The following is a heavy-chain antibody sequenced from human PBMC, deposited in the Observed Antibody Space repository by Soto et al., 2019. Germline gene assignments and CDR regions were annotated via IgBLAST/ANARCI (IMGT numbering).Heavy chain of an antibody. CDR2: IWYDGSNK. D-gene: IGHD3-22*01. V-gene: IGHV3-33*01. Sequence: PGGSLRLSCAASGFTFSSYGMHWVRQAPGKGLEWVAVIWYDGSNKYYADSVKGRFTISRDNSKNTLYLQMNSLRAEDTAVYYCARDTDYDSSGYYYGANFDYWGQGTLVTVSS. CDR1: GFTFSSYG. J-gene: IGHJ4*02. CDR3: ARDTDYDSSGYYYGANFDY.